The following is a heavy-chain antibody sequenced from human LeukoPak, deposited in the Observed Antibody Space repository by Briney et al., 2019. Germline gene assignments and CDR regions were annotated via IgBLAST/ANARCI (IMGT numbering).Heavy chain of an antibody. CDR1: AYSSINHC. Sequence: PAESLLISCQGFAYSSINHCIVWVRHMPRKGLEWMGFIYPGDSDNRYNPAFQGLVTISADKSITTAYLHLSSLKASDTAIFYCAGTSGRRFSDGLDVWGQGTMVSVSS. V-gene: IGHV5-51*01. CDR3: AGTSGRRFSDGLDV. J-gene: IGHJ3*01. D-gene: IGHD1-26*01. CDR2: IYPGDSDN.